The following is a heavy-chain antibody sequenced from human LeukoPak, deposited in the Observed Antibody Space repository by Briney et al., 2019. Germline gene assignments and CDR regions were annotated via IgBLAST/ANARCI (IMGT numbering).Heavy chain of an antibody. CDR2: VNHSGST. Sequence: PSETLSLTCAVYGGSFSDYYWSWIRQSPGKGLEWIGEVNHSGSTNYNPSLKSRVTISIDTSKNQFSLKLSYVTAADTAVYYCARVDVFGVVSSDYYYYYMDVWGKGTTVTVSS. V-gene: IGHV4-34*01. D-gene: IGHD3-3*01. CDR1: GGSFSDYY. J-gene: IGHJ6*03. CDR3: ARVDVFGVVSSDYYYYYMDV.